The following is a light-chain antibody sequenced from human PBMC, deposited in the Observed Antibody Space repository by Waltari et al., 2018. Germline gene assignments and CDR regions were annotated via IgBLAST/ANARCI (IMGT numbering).Light chain of an antibody. V-gene: IGKV2-28*01. CDR2: MVS. CDR1: QSLLYSNGYNY. Sequence: EIVMTQSPLSLSVTPGEPASISCRSSQSLLYSNGYNYLDWYLQKPGQSPQLLIYMVSNRGSGVPDRFSGSGSGTDFKLKHSRVGAEDVGIYYCMPPLATPPTFGQGTKVEIK. CDR3: MPPLATPPT. J-gene: IGKJ1*01.